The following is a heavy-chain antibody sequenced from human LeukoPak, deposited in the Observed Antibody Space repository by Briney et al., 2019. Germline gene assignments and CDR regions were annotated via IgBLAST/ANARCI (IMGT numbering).Heavy chain of an antibody. CDR2: IIPIFGTA. CDR3: AKSVYYYYYYMDV. J-gene: IGHJ6*03. V-gene: IGHV1-69*01. Sequence: SVKVSCKASGGTFSSYAISWVRQAPGQGLEWMGGIIPIFGTANYAQKFQGRVTITADESTSTAYMELSSLRSEDTAVYYCAKSVYYYYYYMDVWGKGTTVTISS. CDR1: GGTFSSYA.